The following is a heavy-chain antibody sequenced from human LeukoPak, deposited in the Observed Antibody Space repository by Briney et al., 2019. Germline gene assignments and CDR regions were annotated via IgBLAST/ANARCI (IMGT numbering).Heavy chain of an antibody. CDR3: AKKGATTGDFDY. D-gene: IGHD1-26*01. CDR2: ISTSSSYT. CDR1: GFTFSSYT. V-gene: IGHV3-21*04. J-gene: IGHJ4*02. Sequence: GGSLRLSCAVSGFTFSSYTMNWVRQAPGKGLEWVSSISTSSSYTYYADSVKGRFTISRDNAKNSLYLQMNSLRAEDTAVYYCAKKGATTGDFDYWGQGTLVTVSS.